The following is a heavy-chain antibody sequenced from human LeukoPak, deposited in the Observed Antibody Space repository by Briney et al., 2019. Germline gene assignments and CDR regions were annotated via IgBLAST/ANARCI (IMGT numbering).Heavy chain of an antibody. Sequence: GGSLRLSCAASGFTFSSYSMNWVRQAPGKELEWVSSISSSSSYIYYADSVKGRFTISRDNAKNSLYLQMNSLRAEDTAVYYCATTHSPEVVVSADDAFDIWGQGTMVTVSS. V-gene: IGHV3-21*01. CDR1: GFTFSSYS. J-gene: IGHJ3*02. CDR2: ISSSSSYI. CDR3: ATTHSPEVVVSADDAFDI. D-gene: IGHD3-22*01.